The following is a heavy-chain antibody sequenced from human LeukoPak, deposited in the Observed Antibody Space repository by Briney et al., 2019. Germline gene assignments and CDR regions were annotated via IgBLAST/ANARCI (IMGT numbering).Heavy chain of an antibody. CDR3: ASMGYYYDSSGYYRY. D-gene: IGHD3-22*01. Sequence: ASVKVSCKASGYTFTSYGISWVRQAPGQGLEWMGWISAYNGNTNYAQKLQGRVTMTTDTSTSTAYMELRSLRSDDTAVYYCASMGYYYDSSGYYRYWGQGTLVTVTS. J-gene: IGHJ4*02. CDR2: ISAYNGNT. V-gene: IGHV1-18*01. CDR1: GYTFTSYG.